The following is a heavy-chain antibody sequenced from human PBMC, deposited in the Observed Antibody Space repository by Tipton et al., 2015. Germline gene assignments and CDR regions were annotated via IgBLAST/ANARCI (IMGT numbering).Heavy chain of an antibody. J-gene: IGHJ6*02. CDR2: VNHSGRN. CDR1: GGSFSDYY. Sequence: TLSLTCAVYGGSFSDYYWHWIRQPPGKGLEWIGEVNHSGRNNYNLSLKSRVTISVDKFKNQFSLELNSVTAADTAVYYCARHRGGYYYYGMDVWGQGTTVTVSS. V-gene: IGHV4-34*01. CDR3: ARHRGGYYYYGMDV. D-gene: IGHD3-16*01.